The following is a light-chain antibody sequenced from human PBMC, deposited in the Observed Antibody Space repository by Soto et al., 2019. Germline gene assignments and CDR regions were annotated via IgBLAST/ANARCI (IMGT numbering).Light chain of an antibody. Sequence: AIRMTQSPSSLSASTGDRITITCRASQGISSSLAWYQQKPGKAPKLLIYDASSLQSGVPSRFSGSGSGTEFTLTISGLQPDDFATYYCQQFNSYPITFGQGTRLEIK. CDR3: QQFNSYPIT. CDR2: DAS. J-gene: IGKJ5*01. CDR1: QGISSS. V-gene: IGKV1-8*01.